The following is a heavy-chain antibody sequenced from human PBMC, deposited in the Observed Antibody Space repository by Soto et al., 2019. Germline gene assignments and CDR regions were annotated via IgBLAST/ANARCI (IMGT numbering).Heavy chain of an antibody. Sequence: PSETLSLTCTVSGGSISSTGYYWGWIRQPPGKGLEWIGSSYYSGSTSYNPSLKSRVTMSVDTSKNQLSLKVSSVTAAGTAVYYCAKLPGYCSGNSCHGDYAMDVWGQGTTVTVSS. CDR1: GGSISSTGYY. D-gene: IGHD2-2*01. V-gene: IGHV4-39*01. CDR3: AKLPGYCSGNSCHGDYAMDV. CDR2: SYYSGST. J-gene: IGHJ6*02.